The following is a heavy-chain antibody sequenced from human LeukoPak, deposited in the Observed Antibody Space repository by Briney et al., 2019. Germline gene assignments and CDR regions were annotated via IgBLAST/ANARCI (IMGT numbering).Heavy chain of an antibody. CDR3: ARDSSCFSESCYLVP. CDR2: IKQDGSEK. V-gene: IGHV3-7*01. J-gene: IGHJ5*02. D-gene: IGHD2-2*01. Sequence: GGSLRLSCAATGFTFSSYWMSWVRQAPGKGLEWVANIKQDGSEKYYVDSVKGRFTISRDNAKNSLYLQMNSLRAEDTAVYYCARDSSCFSESCYLVPWGQGTLVTVSS. CDR1: GFTFSSYW.